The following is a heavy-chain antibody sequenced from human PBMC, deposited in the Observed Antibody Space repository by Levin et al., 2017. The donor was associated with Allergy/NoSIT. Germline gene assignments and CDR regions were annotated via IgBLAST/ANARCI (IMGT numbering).Heavy chain of an antibody. CDR1: GGSISSSSYY. D-gene: IGHD2-2*01. Sequence: PSETLSLTCTVSGGSISSSSYYWGWIRQPPGKGLEWIGSIYYSGSTYYNPSLKSRVTISVDTSKNQFSLKLSSVTAADTAVYYCATGWRRGPDIVVVPAPRAYFDYWGQGTLVTVSS. V-gene: IGHV4-39*01. J-gene: IGHJ4*02. CDR2: IYYSGST. CDR3: ATGWRRGPDIVVVPAPRAYFDY.